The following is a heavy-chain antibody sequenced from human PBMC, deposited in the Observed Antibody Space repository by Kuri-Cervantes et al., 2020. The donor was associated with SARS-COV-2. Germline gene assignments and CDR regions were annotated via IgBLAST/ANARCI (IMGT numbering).Heavy chain of an antibody. CDR2: INPNSGGT. J-gene: IGHJ5*02. CDR3: ATVPYSSGWYAIDP. V-gene: IGHV1-2*04. CDR1: GYTFTSYD. D-gene: IGHD6-19*01. Sequence: ASVKVSCKASGYTFTSYDINWVRQATGQGLEWMGWINPNSGGTNYAQKFQGWVTMTRDTSISTAYMELSRLRSDDTAVYYCATVPYSSGWYAIDPWGQGTLVTVSS.